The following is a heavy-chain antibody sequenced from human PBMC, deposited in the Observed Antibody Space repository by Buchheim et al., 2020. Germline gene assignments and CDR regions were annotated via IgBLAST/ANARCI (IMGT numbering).Heavy chain of an antibody. D-gene: IGHD5-12*01. Sequence: QVQLVESGGGVVQPGRSLRLSCAASGFTFSAYAMHWVRQAPGKGLEWVAFISDDGGNKYYADLLQGRFTVTRENSKKTLDLQMNSLTTEDTAVYYCAGYATWYWGQGTL. V-gene: IGHV3-30*04. CDR3: AGYATWY. CDR2: ISDDGGNK. J-gene: IGHJ4*02. CDR1: GFTFSAYA.